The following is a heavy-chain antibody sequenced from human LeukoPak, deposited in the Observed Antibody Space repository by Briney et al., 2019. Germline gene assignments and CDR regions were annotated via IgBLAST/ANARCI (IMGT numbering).Heavy chain of an antibody. Sequence: SGTLSLTCGVSGTSVSTMNWWSWVRQSPGKGLEWSGEIFHTGSTNYNPSLNSRITISLDKSKNQFSLRLTSVTAADTAVYYCARFHYDESGFSYAQYYFDYWGQGALVTVSS. V-gene: IGHV4-4*02. D-gene: IGHD3-22*01. CDR3: ARFHYDESGFSYAQYYFDY. CDR2: IFHTGST. J-gene: IGHJ4*02. CDR1: GTSVSTMNW.